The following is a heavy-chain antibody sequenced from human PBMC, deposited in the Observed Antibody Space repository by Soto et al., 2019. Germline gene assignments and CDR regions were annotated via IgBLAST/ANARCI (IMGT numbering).Heavy chain of an antibody. CDR3: ARSCSGGSCYSS. CDR2: MNPNSGNT. D-gene: IGHD2-15*01. V-gene: IGHV1-8*01. CDR1: GYTFTSYD. J-gene: IGHJ5*02. Sequence: ASVKVSCKASGYTFTSYDINWVRQATGQGLEWMGWMNPNSGNTGYAQKFQGRVTITADESTSTAYMELSSLRSEDTAVYYCARSCSGGSCYSSWGQGTLVTVSS.